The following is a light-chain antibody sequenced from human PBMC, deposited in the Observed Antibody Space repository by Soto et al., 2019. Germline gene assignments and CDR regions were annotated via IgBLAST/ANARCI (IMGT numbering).Light chain of an antibody. CDR3: QQYGGSHWT. V-gene: IGKV3-20*01. J-gene: IGKJ1*01. Sequence: IALTQPPGTLSLSPGERATLSCRASQSITSTYLAWYQQKPGQAPRLLIYGASTRATGIPDRFSGSYSGTDFTLTISRLEPEDFAVYYCQQYGGSHWTFGQGTKVDIK. CDR1: QSITSTY. CDR2: GAS.